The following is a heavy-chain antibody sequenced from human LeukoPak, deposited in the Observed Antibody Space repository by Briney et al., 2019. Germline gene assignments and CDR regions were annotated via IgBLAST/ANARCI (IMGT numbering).Heavy chain of an antibody. Sequence: ASVKVSCKASGYTFTYHFMHWVRQAPGQGLQWMGWINTNTGNPTYAQGFTGRFVFSLDTSVSTAYLQISSLKAEDTAVYYCARALGYCTNGVCQTWAVPGPWGQGTLVTVS. D-gene: IGHD2-8*01. J-gene: IGHJ5*02. CDR3: ARALGYCTNGVCQTWAVPGP. CDR1: GYTFTYHF. CDR2: INTNTGNP. V-gene: IGHV7-4-1*02.